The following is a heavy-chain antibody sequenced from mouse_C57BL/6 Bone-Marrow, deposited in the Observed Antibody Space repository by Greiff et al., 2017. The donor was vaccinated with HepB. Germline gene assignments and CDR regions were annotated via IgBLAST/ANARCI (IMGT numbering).Heavy chain of an antibody. CDR3: ARPDGSSLYWYFDV. CDR2: ISNGGGST. Sequence: EVKLVESGGGLVQPGGSLKLSCAASGFTFSDYYMYWVRQTPEKRLEWVAYISNGGGSTYYPDTVKGRFTISRDNAKNTLYLQMSRLKSEDTAVYYCARPDGSSLYWYFDVWGTGTTVTVSS. J-gene: IGHJ1*03. CDR1: GFTFSDYY. D-gene: IGHD1-1*01. V-gene: IGHV5-12*01.